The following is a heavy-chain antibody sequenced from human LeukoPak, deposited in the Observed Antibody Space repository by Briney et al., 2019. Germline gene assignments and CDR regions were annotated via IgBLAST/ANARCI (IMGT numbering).Heavy chain of an antibody. V-gene: IGHV1-46*01. CDR2: INPGGGST. Sequence: ASVKVSCKASGYTFTNYYLHWLRQAPGQGLEWMGIINPGGGSTNYAQNFQGRVSMITDMSTTTVYMELSHLRSEDTALYYCARDIAPRPGPEYYFDSWGQGTLVTVSS. J-gene: IGHJ4*02. CDR3: ARDIAPRPGPEYYFDS. D-gene: IGHD6-6*01. CDR1: GYTFTNYY.